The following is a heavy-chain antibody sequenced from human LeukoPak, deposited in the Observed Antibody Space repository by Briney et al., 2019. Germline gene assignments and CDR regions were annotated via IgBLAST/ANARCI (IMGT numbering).Heavy chain of an antibody. D-gene: IGHD2-2*02. CDR2: IIPILGIA. J-gene: IGHJ5*02. CDR1: GYTFTSYG. V-gene: IGHV1-69*04. CDR3: ATRYCSSTSCYTNWFDP. Sequence: SVKVSCKASGYTFTSYGISWVRQAPGQGLGWMGRIIPILGIANYAQKFQGRVTITADKSTSTAYMELSSLRSEDTAVYYCATRYCSSTSCYTNWFDPWGQGTLVTVSS.